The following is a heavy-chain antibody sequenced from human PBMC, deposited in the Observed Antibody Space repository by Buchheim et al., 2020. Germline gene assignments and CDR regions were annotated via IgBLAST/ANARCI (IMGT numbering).Heavy chain of an antibody. J-gene: IGHJ4*02. CDR2: INHSGST. Sequence: QVQLQQWGAGLLKPSETLSRTCAVHGGSFSAYFWSWIRQPPGKGLEWIGEINHSGSTNYNPSLKSRVTMSVDTSKNQLSLKVTSVTAADTAVYYCARVGVRAPHEDYWGQGTL. CDR1: GGSFSAYF. CDR3: ARVGVRAPHEDY. V-gene: IGHV4-34*02. D-gene: IGHD3-16*01.